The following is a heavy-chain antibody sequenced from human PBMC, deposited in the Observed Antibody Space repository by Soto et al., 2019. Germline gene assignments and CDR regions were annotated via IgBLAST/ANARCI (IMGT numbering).Heavy chain of an antibody. J-gene: IGHJ4*01. Sequence: EVQLVESGGGLVQPGGSLRLSCAASGFTFSNYYMDWVRQAPGKGLEWVGRNKNKADSYITEYAASVKGRFSISRDASKNSLYLQMISLKTEDTAVYYCTVWGLGNDFGAAWGHGILVTVSS. CDR3: TVWGLGNDFGAA. V-gene: IGHV3-72*01. D-gene: IGHD3-16*01. CDR1: GFTFSNYY. CDR2: NKNKADSYIT.